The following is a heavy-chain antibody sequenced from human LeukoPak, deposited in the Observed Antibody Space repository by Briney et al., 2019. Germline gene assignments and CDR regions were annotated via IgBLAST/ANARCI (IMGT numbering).Heavy chain of an antibody. CDR1: GFTFSNYW. CDR3: ARDGLWFGESYYFDY. J-gene: IGHJ4*02. Sequence: GGSLRLSCAASGFTFSNYWMTWVRQAPGKGLEWVANINQDGNDKYYVDSVKGRFTISRDNSKNTLYLQMNSLRAEDTAVYYCARDGLWFGESYYFDYWGQGTLVTVSS. CDR2: INQDGNDK. D-gene: IGHD3-10*01. V-gene: IGHV3-7*01.